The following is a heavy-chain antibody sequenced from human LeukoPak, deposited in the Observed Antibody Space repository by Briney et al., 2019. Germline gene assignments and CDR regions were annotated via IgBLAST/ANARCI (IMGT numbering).Heavy chain of an antibody. CDR3: ARGSESAYYYYYMDV. V-gene: IGHV1-18*01. CDR1: GYTFTIYG. J-gene: IGHJ6*03. D-gene: IGHD3-3*01. Sequence: AAVKVSFKASGYTFTIYGISWVRQAPGQGLEWMGWISAYNGNTNYAQKLQGRVTMTTDTSTSTAYMELRSLRSDDTAVYYCARGSESAYYYYYMDVWGKGTTVTVSS. CDR2: ISAYNGNT.